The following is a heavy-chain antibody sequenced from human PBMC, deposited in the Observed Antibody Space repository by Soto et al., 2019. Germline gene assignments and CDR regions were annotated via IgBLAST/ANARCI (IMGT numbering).Heavy chain of an antibody. CDR3: ASDRDVAARGAIDY. D-gene: IGHD6-6*01. Sequence: ASVKVSCKASGYTFTSYGISWVRQAPGQGLEWMGWISAYNGNTNYAQKLQGRVTMTTDTSTSTAYMELRSLRSDDTVVYYCASDRDVAARGAIDYWGQGTLVTVSS. CDR1: GYTFTSYG. CDR2: ISAYNGNT. V-gene: IGHV1-18*01. J-gene: IGHJ4*02.